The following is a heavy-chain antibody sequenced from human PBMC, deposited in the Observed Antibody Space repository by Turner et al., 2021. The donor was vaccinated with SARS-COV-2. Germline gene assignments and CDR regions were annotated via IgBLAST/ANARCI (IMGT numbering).Heavy chain of an antibody. D-gene: IGHD5-12*01. CDR1: GGSISSGGYY. Sequence: QVQLQESGPGLVKPSQTLSLTCTVSGGSISSGGYYWSWIRQHPGKGLEWIGSIYYSGSTYYNPSLKSRVTISVDTSKNQFSLKLSSVTAADTAVYYRASIRWLRGPFDYWGQGTLVTVSS. V-gene: IGHV4-31*03. J-gene: IGHJ4*02. CDR3: ASIRWLRGPFDY. CDR2: IYYSGST.